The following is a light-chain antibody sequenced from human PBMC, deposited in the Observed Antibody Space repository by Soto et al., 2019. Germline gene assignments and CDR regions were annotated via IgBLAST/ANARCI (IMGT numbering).Light chain of an antibody. V-gene: IGKV3-11*01. CDR1: QSVSSY. CDR3: QQRSNWVS. J-gene: IGKJ4*01. Sequence: EIVLTQSPATLSLSPGERATLSCRASQSVSSYLAWYQQKPGQAPRLLIYDAPNRATGIPARFSGSGSGTDFILTISSLEPEDFAVYYCQQRSNWVSFGGGTKVDIK. CDR2: DAP.